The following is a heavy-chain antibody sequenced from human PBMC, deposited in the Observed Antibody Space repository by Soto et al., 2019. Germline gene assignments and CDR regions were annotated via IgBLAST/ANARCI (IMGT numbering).Heavy chain of an antibody. CDR2: ISPSSGHI. CDR1: GFTFSSCT. V-gene: IGHV3-21*06. J-gene: IGHJ6*02. CDR3: SGCSGGACHKNYGMDV. D-gene: IGHD2-15*01. Sequence: EVHLVESGGGLVKPGGSLRLSCAVSGFTFSSCTMHWVRQAPGKGLEWVSSISPSSGHIYYADSVKGRFTISRDNAKNSLFLQMNSLRGEDTAVYYCSGCSGGACHKNYGMDVWGQGTTVTVSS.